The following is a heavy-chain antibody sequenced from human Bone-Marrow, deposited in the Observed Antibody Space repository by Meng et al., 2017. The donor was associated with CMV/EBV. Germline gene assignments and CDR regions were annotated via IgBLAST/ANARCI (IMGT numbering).Heavy chain of an antibody. Sequence: GGSLRLSCAASGFTFSSYWMHWVRQAPGKGLVWVSRINSDGSSTSYADSVKGRFIISRDNAKNTLYLQMNSLRAEDTAVYYCARNEYSSPYGMDVWGQGTTVTVSS. J-gene: IGHJ6*02. CDR3: ARNEYSSPYGMDV. CDR2: INSDGSST. D-gene: IGHD6-6*01. CDR1: GFTFSSYW. V-gene: IGHV3-74*01.